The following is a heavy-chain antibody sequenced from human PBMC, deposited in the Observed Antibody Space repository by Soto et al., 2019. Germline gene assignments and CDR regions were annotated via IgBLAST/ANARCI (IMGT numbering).Heavy chain of an antibody. Sequence: VGSLRLSCTASGFTFSNFWMNWVRQTPGKGLEWVANVKPDGTDKYYLSSVRGRFTISRDNAKNSVVLQMNSLKVDDMGLYFCVRSRYAYGFDFWGQGRLVTVSS. CDR1: GFTFSNFW. D-gene: IGHD4-17*01. J-gene: IGHJ4*02. CDR2: VKPDGTDK. CDR3: VRSRYAYGFDF. V-gene: IGHV3-7*01.